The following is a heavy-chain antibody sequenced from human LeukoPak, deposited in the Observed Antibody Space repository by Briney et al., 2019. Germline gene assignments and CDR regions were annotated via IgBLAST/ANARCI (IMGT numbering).Heavy chain of an antibody. CDR1: GGSISSSSYY. CDR2: IYYSGST. Sequence: PSETLSLTCTVSGGSISSSSYYWGWIRQPPGKGLEWIGSIYYSGSTYYNPSLKSRVTISVDTSKNQFSLKLSSVTAADTAVYYCARLRRSGVPAAHFDYWGQGTLVTVSS. CDR3: ARLRRSGVPAAHFDY. V-gene: IGHV4-39*01. J-gene: IGHJ4*02. D-gene: IGHD2-2*01.